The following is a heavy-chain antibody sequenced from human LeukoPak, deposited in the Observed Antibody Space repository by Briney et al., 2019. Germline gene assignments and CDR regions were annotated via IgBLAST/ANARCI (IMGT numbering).Heavy chain of an antibody. J-gene: IGHJ4*02. V-gene: IGHV4-59*01. CDR2: IYYSGST. CDR1: GGSTSSYY. CDR3: ARDLRYDSSGWAFDY. Sequence: SETLSLTCTVSGGSTSSYYWSWIRQPPGKGLEWIGYIYYSGSTNYNPSLKSRVTISVDTSKHEFSLKLSSVTAADTAVYYCARDLRYDSSGWAFDYWGQGTLVTVSS. D-gene: IGHD3-22*01.